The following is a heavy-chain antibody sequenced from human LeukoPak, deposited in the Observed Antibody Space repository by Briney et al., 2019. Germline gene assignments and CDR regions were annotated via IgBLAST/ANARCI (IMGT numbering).Heavy chain of an antibody. CDR1: GYTFTSYD. J-gene: IGHJ4*02. CDR2: MNPNSGNT. V-gene: IGHV1-8*01. Sequence: ASVKVSCKASGYTFTSYDINWVRQATGQGLEWMGWMNPNSGNTGYAQKFQGRVTMTRNTSISTAYMELRSLRSDDTAVYYCARDRHDYYDSSGYPYWGQGTLVTVSS. D-gene: IGHD3-22*01. CDR3: ARDRHDYYDSSGYPY.